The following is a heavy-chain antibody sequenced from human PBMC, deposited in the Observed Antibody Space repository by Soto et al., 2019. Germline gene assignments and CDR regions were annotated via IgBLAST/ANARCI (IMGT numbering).Heavy chain of an antibody. D-gene: IGHD6-19*01. Sequence: QVQLQESGPGLVKPSETLSLTCTVSGGSVSSGSYYWSWIRQPPGKGLEWIGYIYYSGSTNYDPSTTTRVTISVDTSKNQFSLKLSSVTAADTAVYYCARGIEGWYQGRYYYGMDVWGQGTTVTVSS. J-gene: IGHJ6*02. CDR1: GGSVSSGSYY. CDR2: IYYSGST. V-gene: IGHV4-61*01. CDR3: ARGIEGWYQGRYYYGMDV.